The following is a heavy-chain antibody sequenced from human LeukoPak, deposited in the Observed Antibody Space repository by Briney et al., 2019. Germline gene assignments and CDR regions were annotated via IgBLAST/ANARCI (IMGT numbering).Heavy chain of an antibody. Sequence: SETLSLTCALYGGSFSSYSWSWTWIRQTPEKGLEWIGEIIEKGNANYNPSLKSRVTIDLDTSKNQFSLKLTSMTAADTAMYYCARGYYPPRWYFDLWGSGTLVTVSS. CDR2: IIEKGNA. J-gene: IGHJ2*01. CDR1: GGSFSSYS. D-gene: IGHD3-10*01. CDR3: ARGYYPPRWYFDL. V-gene: IGHV4-34*01.